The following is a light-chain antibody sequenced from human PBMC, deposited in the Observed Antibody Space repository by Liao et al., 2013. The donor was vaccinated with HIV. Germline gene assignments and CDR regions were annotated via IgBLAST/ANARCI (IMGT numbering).Light chain of an antibody. J-gene: IGLJ1*01. CDR3: QVWDSTSEHPYV. Sequence: SYELTQPPSVSMAPGKTARITCGGNNIGEKSVHWYQQKPGQAPVLVITYDRDRPSGIPERFSGSHSGNTATLTITRVEAGDEADYYCQVWDSTSEHPYVFGTGTKVTVL. V-gene: IGLV3-21*01. CDR2: YDR. CDR1: NIGEKS.